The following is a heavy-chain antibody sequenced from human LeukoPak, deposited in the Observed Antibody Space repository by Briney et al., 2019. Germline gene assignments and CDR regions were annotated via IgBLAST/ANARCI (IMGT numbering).Heavy chain of an antibody. D-gene: IGHD6-13*01. CDR3: ARGRDSSSWYASLNWFDP. Sequence: GASVKVSCKASGYTFTSYDINWVRQATGQGLEWMGWMNPNSGNTGYAQKFKGRVTMTRNTSISTAYMELSSLRSEDTAVYYCARGRDSSSWYASLNWFDPWGQGTLVTVSS. CDR2: MNPNSGNT. V-gene: IGHV1-8*01. CDR1: GYTFTSYD. J-gene: IGHJ5*02.